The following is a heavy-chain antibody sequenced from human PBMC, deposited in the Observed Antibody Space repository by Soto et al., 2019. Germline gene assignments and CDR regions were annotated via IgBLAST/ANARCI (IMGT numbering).Heavy chain of an antibody. CDR2: IIPILGIA. V-gene: IGHV1-69*02. D-gene: IGHD3-10*01. CDR3: ARGLSGDRGDYYYYMDV. J-gene: IGHJ6*03. Sequence: ASVKVSCKASGGTFSSYTISWVRQAPGQGLEWMGRIIPILGIANYAQKFQGRVTITADKSTSTAYMELSSLRSEDTAVYYCARGLSGDRGDYYYYMDVWGKGTTVTVSS. CDR1: GGTFSSYT.